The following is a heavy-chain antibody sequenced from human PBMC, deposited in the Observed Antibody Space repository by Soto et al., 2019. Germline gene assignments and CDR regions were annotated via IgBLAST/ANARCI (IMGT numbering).Heavy chain of an antibody. J-gene: IGHJ5*02. CDR3: ARVPTP. D-gene: IGHD2-2*01. CDR1: GGSISSFY. V-gene: IGHV4-59*12. CDR2: IYHSGST. Sequence: SETLSLTCTVSGGSISSFYWSWIRQPPGKGLEWIGYIYHSGSTYYNPSLKSRVTISVDRSKNQFSLKLSSVTAADTAVYYCARVPTPWGQGTRVTVSS.